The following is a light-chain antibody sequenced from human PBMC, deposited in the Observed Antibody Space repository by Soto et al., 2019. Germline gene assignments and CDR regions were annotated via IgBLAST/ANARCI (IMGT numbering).Light chain of an antibody. J-gene: IGKJ2*01. V-gene: IGKV3-20*01. Sequence: EIVLTQSPGTLSLSPGERATLSCRASQSVSSSYLAWYQQKPGQAPRILIHGASSRATGIPDRFSGSGSGTDFTLTISRLEPEDFAVYYCQQYGSSPMYTFGQGTKLEIK. CDR1: QSVSSSY. CDR3: QQYGSSPMYT. CDR2: GAS.